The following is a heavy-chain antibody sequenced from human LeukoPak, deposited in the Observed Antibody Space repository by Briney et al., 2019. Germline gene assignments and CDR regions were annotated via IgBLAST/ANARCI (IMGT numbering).Heavy chain of an antibody. J-gene: IGHJ4*02. Sequence: TETLSLTCTVSGDSIISSNSYWAWIRQPPGKGLEWIANIYYNGNTYYNSSLKSRVTISVDTSKNQFSLKLSSVTAADTAVYYCARGYNWNYGGGGPYYFDYWGQGTLVTVSS. V-gene: IGHV4-39*07. CDR3: ARGYNWNYGGGGPYYFDY. D-gene: IGHD1-7*01. CDR1: GDSIISSNSY. CDR2: IYYNGNT.